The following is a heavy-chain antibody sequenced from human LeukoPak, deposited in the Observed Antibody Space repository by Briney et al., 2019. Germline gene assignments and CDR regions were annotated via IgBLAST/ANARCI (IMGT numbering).Heavy chain of an antibody. J-gene: IGHJ4*02. CDR3: ATGVRGRWLQFDY. V-gene: IGHV4-59*01. Sequence: SETLSLTCNVSGGSIRGYYWSWIRQPPGKGLEWIGYIYSSGSTNYNPSLKSRVTMSVDTSKNQFSLKVSSVTAADTAVYYCATGVRGRWLQFDYWGQGTLVTVSS. CDR2: IYSSGST. D-gene: IGHD5-24*01. CDR1: GGSIRGYY.